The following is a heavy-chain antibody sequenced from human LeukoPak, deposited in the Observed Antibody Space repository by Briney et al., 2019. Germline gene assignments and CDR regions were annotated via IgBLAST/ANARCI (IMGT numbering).Heavy chain of an antibody. J-gene: IGHJ4*02. V-gene: IGHV4-39*01. CDR1: GGSISSSSYY. Sequence: SETLSLTCTVSGGSISSSSYYWGWIRQPPGKGLEWIGSIYYSGSTYYNPSLKSRVTISVDTSENQFSLKLSSVTAADTAVYYCARSNWNDPYDYWGQGTLVTVSS. D-gene: IGHD1-1*01. CDR2: IYYSGST. CDR3: ARSNWNDPYDY.